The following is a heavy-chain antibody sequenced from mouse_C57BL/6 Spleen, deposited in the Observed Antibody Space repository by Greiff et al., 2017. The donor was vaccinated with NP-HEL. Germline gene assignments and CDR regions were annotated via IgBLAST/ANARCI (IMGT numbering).Heavy chain of an antibody. CDR2: INPYNGGT. V-gene: IGHV1-19*01. Sequence: EVQLQQSGPVLVKPGASVKMSCKASGYTFTDYYMNWVKQSHGKSLEWIGVINPYNGGTSYNQKFKGKATLTVDKSSSTAYMELNSLTSEDSAVYYCARGAQATAWFAYWGQGTLVTVSA. D-gene: IGHD3-2*02. CDR3: ARGAQATAWFAY. CDR1: GYTFTDYY. J-gene: IGHJ3*01.